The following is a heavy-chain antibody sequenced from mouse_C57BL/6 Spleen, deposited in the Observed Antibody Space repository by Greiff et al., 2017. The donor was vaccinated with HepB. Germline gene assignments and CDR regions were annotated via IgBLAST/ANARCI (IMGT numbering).Heavy chain of an antibody. CDR1: GYAFTNYL. D-gene: IGHD1-1*01. J-gene: IGHJ2*01. CDR2: INPASGGT. CDR3: ARGYYGSSYDFDY. V-gene: IGHV1-54*01. Sequence: QVQLQQSGAELVRPGPSVKVSCKASGYAFTNYLIEWVKQRPGQGLEWIGVINPASGGTNYNEKFKGKATLTADKSSSTAYMQLSSLTSEDSAVYFCARGYYGSSYDFDYWGQGTTLTVSS.